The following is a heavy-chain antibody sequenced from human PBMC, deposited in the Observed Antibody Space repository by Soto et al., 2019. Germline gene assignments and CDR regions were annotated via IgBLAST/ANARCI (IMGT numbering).Heavy chain of an antibody. CDR3: ARLLVTTSWFDP. V-gene: IGHV4-34*01. D-gene: IGHD4-17*01. CDR2: INHRGST. Sequence: QVHLQQWGAGLLKPSETLSLTCAVYGGSLSGYYWSWIRQPPGKGLEWIGEINHRGSTNYNPSLKGRVTISLHTSKNQFALELSSVTAADTALYYCARLLVTTSWFDPWGQGTLVTVSS. J-gene: IGHJ5*02. CDR1: GGSLSGYY.